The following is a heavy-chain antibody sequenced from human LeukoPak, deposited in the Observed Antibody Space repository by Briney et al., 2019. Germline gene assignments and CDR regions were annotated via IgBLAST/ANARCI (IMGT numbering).Heavy chain of an antibody. CDR2: ISGSGGST. CDR1: GFTFSSYA. D-gene: IGHD2-8*01. J-gene: IGHJ4*02. V-gene: IGHV3-23*01. CDR3: AKDRSCTNDICHGDFDY. Sequence: GGSLRLSCAASGFTFSSYAVSWVRQAPGKGLEWVSSISGSGGSTYSADSVKGRFTISRVNSKNTLYLQMNSLRAEDTALYYCAKDRSCTNDICHGDFDYWGQGTLVTVSS.